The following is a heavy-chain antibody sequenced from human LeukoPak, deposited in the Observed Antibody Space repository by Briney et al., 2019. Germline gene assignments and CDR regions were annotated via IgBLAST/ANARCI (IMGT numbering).Heavy chain of an antibody. CDR1: GYKLTSYG. CDR2: ISAYNGNT. CDR3: AREVAGDVDTPMYYFDY. Sequence: ASVKVSCKASGYKLTSYGISWVRRAPGQGLEWMGWISAYNGNTNYAQKVQGRVTMTTDTSTSTAYMELKSLRSDDTAVYYCAREVAGDVDTPMYYFDYWGQGTLVTVSS. J-gene: IGHJ4*02. V-gene: IGHV1-18*01. D-gene: IGHD5-18*01.